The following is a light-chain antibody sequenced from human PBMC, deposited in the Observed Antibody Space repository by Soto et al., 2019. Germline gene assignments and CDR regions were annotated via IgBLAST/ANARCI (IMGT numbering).Light chain of an antibody. CDR2: KAS. Sequence: DIQLTQSPSFLSGSVGDRVTITCRASQTISSWLAWYQQKQGKAPKLLIYKASTLKSGVPSRFSGSGSGTEFTITISSLQPDDGATYDGQHYNSYSEAFGQGTKVDIK. CDR1: QTISSW. V-gene: IGKV1-5*03. CDR3: QHYNSYSEA. J-gene: IGKJ1*01.